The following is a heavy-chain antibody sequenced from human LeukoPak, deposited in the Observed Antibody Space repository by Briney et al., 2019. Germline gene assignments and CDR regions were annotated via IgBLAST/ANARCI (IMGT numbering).Heavy chain of an antibody. Sequence: GESLKISCKGSGYSLTSYWIGWVRQMPGKGLEWMGIIYPGDSDTRYSPSFQGQVTISADKSISTAYLQWSSLKASDTAMYYCARFNGDYVDYYYYGMDVWGQGTTVTVSS. CDR2: IYPGDSDT. CDR1: GYSLTSYW. D-gene: IGHD4-17*01. J-gene: IGHJ6*02. CDR3: ARFNGDYVDYYYYGMDV. V-gene: IGHV5-51*01.